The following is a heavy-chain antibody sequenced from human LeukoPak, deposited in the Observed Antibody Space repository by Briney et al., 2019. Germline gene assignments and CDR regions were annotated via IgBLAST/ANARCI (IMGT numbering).Heavy chain of an antibody. J-gene: IGHJ5*02. Sequence: GGSLRLSCAASGFTFSNFGMSWVRQAPGKGLEWVSVISGSGGSTYYADSVKGRFTISRDNAKNPLYLQMNSLRAEDTAVYYCASASESSRRKIDPWGQGTLVTVSS. V-gene: IGHV3-23*01. CDR2: ISGSGGST. D-gene: IGHD6-13*01. CDR3: ASASESSRRKIDP. CDR1: GFTFSNFG.